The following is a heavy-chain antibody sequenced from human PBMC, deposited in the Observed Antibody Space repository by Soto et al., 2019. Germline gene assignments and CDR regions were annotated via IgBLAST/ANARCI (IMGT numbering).Heavy chain of an antibody. CDR2: IWYDGSNK. V-gene: IGHV3-33*01. Sequence: PGGSLRLSCAASGFTFSSYGMHWVRQAPGKWLEWVAVIWYDGSNKYYADSVKGRFTISRDNSKNTLYLQMNSLRAEDTAVYYCAGGWDSYGNEYDSSGYYSDYWGQGXLFTVSS. CDR3: AGGWDSYGNEYDSSGYYSDY. D-gene: IGHD3-22*01. CDR1: GFTFSSYG. J-gene: IGHJ4*02.